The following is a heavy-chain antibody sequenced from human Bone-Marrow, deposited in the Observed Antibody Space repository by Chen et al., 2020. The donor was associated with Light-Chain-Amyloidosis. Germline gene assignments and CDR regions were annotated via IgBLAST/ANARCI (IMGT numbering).Heavy chain of an antibody. CDR3: ARDPSDYYYGSGSYYFDY. CDR1: GFTFSSYS. V-gene: IGHV3-48*01. CDR2: MSSSSSTI. D-gene: IGHD3-10*01. Sequence: EVQLVESGGGLVQPGGSLRLSCAASGFTFSSYSMNWVRQAPGKGLEWVSYMSSSSSTIYYADSVKGRFTISRDNAKNSLYLQMNSLRAEDTAVYYCARDPSDYYYGSGSYYFDYWGQGTLVTVSS. J-gene: IGHJ4*02.